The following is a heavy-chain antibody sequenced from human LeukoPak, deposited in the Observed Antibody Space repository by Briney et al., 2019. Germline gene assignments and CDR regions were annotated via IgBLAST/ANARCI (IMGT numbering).Heavy chain of an antibody. CDR2: IYHSGST. CDR3: ASFFTYQAPRPYSSSWYRDY. D-gene: IGHD6-13*01. V-gene: IGHV4-38-2*02. J-gene: IGHJ4*02. Sequence: SETLSLTCTVSGYSISSGYYWGWIRQPPGKGLEWIGSIYHSGSTYYNPSLKSRVTISVDTSKNQFSLKLSSVTAADTAVYYCASFFTYQAPRPYSSSWYRDYWGQGTLVTVSS. CDR1: GYSISSGYY.